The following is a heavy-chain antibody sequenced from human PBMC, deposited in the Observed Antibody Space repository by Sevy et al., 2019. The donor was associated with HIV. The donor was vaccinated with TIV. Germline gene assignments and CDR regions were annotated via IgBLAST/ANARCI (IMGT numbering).Heavy chain of an antibody. CDR1: GGSISSYY. V-gene: IGHV4-59*01. CDR2: IYYSGST. J-gene: IGHJ5*02. CDR3: ARDKGYCSGGSCYDDNWFDP. Sequence: SETLSLTCTVSGGSISSYYWSWIRQPPGKGLEWIGYIYYSGSTNYNPSLKSRVTISVDTSKNQFSLKLSSVTAADTAMYYCARDKGYCSGGSCYDDNWFDPWGQGTLVTVSS. D-gene: IGHD2-15*01.